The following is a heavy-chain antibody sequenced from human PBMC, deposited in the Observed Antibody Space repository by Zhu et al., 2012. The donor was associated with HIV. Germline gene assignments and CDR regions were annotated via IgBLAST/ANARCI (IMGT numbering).Heavy chain of an antibody. D-gene: IGHD3-16*01. CDR3: ASLGLGGGYMDV. CDR1: GYSISSGYY. CDR2: IYHSGST. Sequence: QVQLQESGPGLVKPSETLSLTCAVSGYSISSGYYWGWIRQPPGKGLEWIGSIYHSGSTYYNPSLKSRVTISVDTSKNQFSLKLSSVTAADTAVYYCASLGLGGGYMDVWGKGTTVTVSS. J-gene: IGHJ6*03. V-gene: IGHV4-38-2*01.